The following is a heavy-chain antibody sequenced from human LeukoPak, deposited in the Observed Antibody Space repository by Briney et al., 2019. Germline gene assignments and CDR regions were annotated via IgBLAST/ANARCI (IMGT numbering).Heavy chain of an antibody. Sequence: SETLSLTCTVSGGSISSYYWSWIRQPAGKGLEWIGRIYTSGSTNYNPSLKSRVTISVDTSKNQFSLKLSSVTAADTAVYYCAREYSNYYNPYYYYYYYMDVWGKGTTVTVSS. CDR3: AREYSNYYNPYYYYYYYMDV. J-gene: IGHJ6*03. V-gene: IGHV4-4*07. D-gene: IGHD4-11*01. CDR2: IYTSGST. CDR1: GGSISSYY.